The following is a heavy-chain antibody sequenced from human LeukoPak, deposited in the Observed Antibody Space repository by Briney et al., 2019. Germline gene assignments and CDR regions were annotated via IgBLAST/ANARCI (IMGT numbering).Heavy chain of an antibody. CDR1: GFTFSSYS. D-gene: IGHD1-26*01. CDR2: ISSSSSYI. Sequence: GGSLRLSCAASGFTFSSYSMNWVRQAPGKGLEWVSSISSSSSYIYYADSVKGRFTISRDNAKNSPYLQMNSLRAEDTAVYYCARDPPYSGSYFQHWGQGTLVTVSS. J-gene: IGHJ1*01. V-gene: IGHV3-21*01. CDR3: ARDPPYSGSYFQH.